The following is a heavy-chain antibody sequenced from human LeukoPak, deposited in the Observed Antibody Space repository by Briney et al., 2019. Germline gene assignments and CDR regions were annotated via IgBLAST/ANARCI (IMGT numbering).Heavy chain of an antibody. Sequence: PGGSLRLSCAASGFTFNSYTMNWVRQAPGKGLEWVSCVSKSSDYIYYADSVRGRFTISRDNAKNLVYLEMNSLRAEDTGVYYCAGEEDSRAIRTSDGLDVWGEGTTVTVSP. J-gene: IGHJ6*04. D-gene: IGHD3-22*01. V-gene: IGHV3-21*01. CDR2: VSKSSDYI. CDR3: AGEEDSRAIRTSDGLDV. CDR1: GFTFNSYT.